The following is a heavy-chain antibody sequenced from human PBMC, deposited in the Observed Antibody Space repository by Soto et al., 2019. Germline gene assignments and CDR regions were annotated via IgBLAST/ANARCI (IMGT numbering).Heavy chain of an antibody. D-gene: IGHD2-15*01. Sequence: EVQLLESGGGLVHPGGSLRLSCAASGFTFSSYAMSWVRQAPGKGLEWVSAISGSGGSTYYADSVKGRFTISRDNSKNTLYLQMNSLRAEDTAVYYCAKLYCSGGSCYRNWYFDLWGRGTLVTVSS. CDR2: ISGSGGST. V-gene: IGHV3-23*01. J-gene: IGHJ2*01. CDR3: AKLYCSGGSCYRNWYFDL. CDR1: GFTFSSYA.